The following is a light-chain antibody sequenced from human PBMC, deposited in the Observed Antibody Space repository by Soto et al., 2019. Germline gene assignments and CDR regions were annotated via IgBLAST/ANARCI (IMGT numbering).Light chain of an antibody. CDR2: DVS. J-gene: IGLJ2*01. Sequence: QSALTQPASVSGSPGQSITISCTGTSSDVGGYNYVSWYQQHPGKAPKLMIYDVSNRPSGVSIRFSGSKSGNTASLTISGLQAEDEADYYCSSYTSSSTLPVVFGGGTKVTVL. CDR3: SSYTSSSTLPVV. V-gene: IGLV2-14*01. CDR1: SSDVGGYNY.